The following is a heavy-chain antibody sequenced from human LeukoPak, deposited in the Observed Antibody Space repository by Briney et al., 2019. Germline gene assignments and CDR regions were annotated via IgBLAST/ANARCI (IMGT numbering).Heavy chain of an antibody. CDR1: GFTFSSYA. J-gene: IGHJ4*02. Sequence: PGGSLRLSCAASGFTFSSYAMHWVRQAPGKGLEWVAVISYDGSNKYYADSVKGRFTISRDNSKNTLYLQINSLRAEDTAVYYCARDLKAARGPAYWGQGTLVTVSS. V-gene: IGHV3-30-3*01. CDR3: ARDLKAARGPAY. CDR2: ISYDGSNK. D-gene: IGHD6-6*01.